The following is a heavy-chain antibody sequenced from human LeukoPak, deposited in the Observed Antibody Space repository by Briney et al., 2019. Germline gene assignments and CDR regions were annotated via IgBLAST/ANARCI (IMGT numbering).Heavy chain of an antibody. CDR1: GFTFSSYG. CDR2: ISVSGGST. D-gene: IGHD3-22*01. Sequence: GGTLRLSCAASGFTFSSYGMSWVRQAPGKGLEWVSAISVSGGSTYYADSVKGRFTISRDNSKNTLYLQMNSLRAEDTAVYYCARVIVYYDSSGYYGYYFDYWGQGTLVTVSS. V-gene: IGHV3-23*01. J-gene: IGHJ4*02. CDR3: ARVIVYYDSSGYYGYYFDY.